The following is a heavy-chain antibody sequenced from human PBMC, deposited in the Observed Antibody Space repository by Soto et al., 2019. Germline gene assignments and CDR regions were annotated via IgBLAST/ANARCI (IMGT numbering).Heavy chain of an antibody. CDR1: GFTFSSYW. Sequence: GGSLRLSCAASGFTFSSYWMHWVRQAPGKGLVWVSRINSDGSSTSYADSVKGRFTISRDNAKNTLYLQMNSLRAEDTAVYYCARDLAPYYYDRVRAATRFDPWGQGTLVTVSS. CDR3: ARDLAPYYYDRVRAATRFDP. CDR2: INSDGSST. J-gene: IGHJ5*02. V-gene: IGHV3-74*01. D-gene: IGHD3-22*01.